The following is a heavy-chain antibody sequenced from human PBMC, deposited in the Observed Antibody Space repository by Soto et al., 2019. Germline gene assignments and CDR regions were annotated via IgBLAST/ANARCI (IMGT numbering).Heavy chain of an antibody. CDR2: IYYSGIT. J-gene: IGHJ5*01. Sequence: SETLSLTCSVSGAFIIRSSFYWGWIRQPPGKGLEWIGAIYYSGITYYNPSLKSRVTVSVDTSKNQFSLKLTSVTAADTAVHYCARSPVVPASIAAWGHGTLVTVSS. V-gene: IGHV4-39*01. CDR1: GAFIIRSSFY. D-gene: IGHD2-2*02. CDR3: ARSPVVPASIAA.